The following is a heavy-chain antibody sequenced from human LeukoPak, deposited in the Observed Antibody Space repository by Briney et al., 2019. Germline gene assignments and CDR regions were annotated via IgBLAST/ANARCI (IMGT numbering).Heavy chain of an antibody. V-gene: IGHV4-31*03. J-gene: IGHJ4*02. CDR3: ARASYYDCSGLTDPYYFDY. CDR2: IYYSGST. Sequence: PSQTLSLTCTVSGGSISSGGYYWSWIRQHPGKGLEWIGYIYYSGSTYYNPSLKSRVTISVDTSKNQFSLKLSSVTAADTAVYYCARASYYDCSGLTDPYYFDYWGQGTLVTVSS. CDR1: GGSISSGGYY. D-gene: IGHD3-22*01.